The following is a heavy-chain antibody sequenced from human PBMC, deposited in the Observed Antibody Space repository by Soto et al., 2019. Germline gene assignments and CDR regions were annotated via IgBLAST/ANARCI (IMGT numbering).Heavy chain of an antibody. CDR1: GYSFMNWW. Sequence: EVQLVQSGAEVKKPGESLKISCKGSGYSFMNWWIGWVRQLPGKGLEWMGIIYPGDSETRYSPSFHGQVTISHDKSISTAGLQWSSLQASDSAMYYCARGGAAYGLDYWGQGTLVTVSS. D-gene: IGHD3-10*01. CDR2: IYPGDSET. V-gene: IGHV5-51*03. CDR3: ARGGAAYGLDY. J-gene: IGHJ4*02.